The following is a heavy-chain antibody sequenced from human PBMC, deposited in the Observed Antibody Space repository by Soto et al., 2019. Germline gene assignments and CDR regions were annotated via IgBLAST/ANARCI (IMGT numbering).Heavy chain of an antibody. J-gene: IGHJ4*02. CDR2: IDWDDDK. CDR3: ARFANYYDSSGYYSNVFDY. Sequence: GSGPTLVNPTQTLTLTCTFSGFSLSTSGMCVSWIRQPPGKALEWLALIDWDDDKYYSTSLKTRLTISKDTPKNQVVLTMTNMDPVDTATYYCARFANYYDSSGYYSNVFDYWGQGTLVTVSS. V-gene: IGHV2-70*01. D-gene: IGHD3-22*01. CDR1: GFSLSTSGMC.